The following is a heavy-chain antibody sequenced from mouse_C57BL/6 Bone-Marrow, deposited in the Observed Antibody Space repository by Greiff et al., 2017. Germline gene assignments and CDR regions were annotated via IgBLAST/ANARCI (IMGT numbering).Heavy chain of an antibody. D-gene: IGHD1-1*01. CDR3: AIPDYYSSGCTFGY. J-gene: IGHJ2*01. V-gene: IGHV1-59*01. Sequence: VQLQQPGAELARPGTSVKLSCKASGYTFTSYWMHWVKQRPGQGLEWIGVIDPSDSYTNYNQKFKGKATLTVDTSSSPAYMQLSSLTSENSAVYYCAIPDYYSSGCTFGYWGQGTTLTVSS. CDR1: GYTFTSYW. CDR2: IDPSDSYT.